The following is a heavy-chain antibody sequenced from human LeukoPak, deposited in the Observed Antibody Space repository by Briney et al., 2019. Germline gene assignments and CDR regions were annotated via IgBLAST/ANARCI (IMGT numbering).Heavy chain of an antibody. V-gene: IGHV3-48*03. CDR3: AKDLVGATTGTAFDI. CDR1: GFTFSSYE. CDR2: ISSSGSTI. D-gene: IGHD1-26*01. J-gene: IGHJ3*02. Sequence: GGSLRLSCAASGFTFSSYEMNWVRQAPGKGLEWVSYISSSGSTIYYADSVKGRFTISRDNAKNSLYLQMNSLRAEDTAVYYCAKDLVGATTGTAFDIWGQGTMVTVSS.